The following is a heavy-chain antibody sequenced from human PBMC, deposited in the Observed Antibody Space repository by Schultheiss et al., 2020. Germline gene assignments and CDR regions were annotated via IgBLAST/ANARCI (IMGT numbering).Heavy chain of an antibody. D-gene: IGHD4-17*01. CDR1: GYTFTSYG. Sequence: ASVKVSCKASGYTFTSYGISWVRQAPGQGLEWMGWISAYNGNTNYAQKLQGRVTMTTDTSTSTAYMELRSLRSDDTAVYYCARAPPTVTNQYYYYGMDVWGQGTTVTVSS. CDR2: ISAYNGNT. CDR3: ARAPPTVTNQYYYYGMDV. J-gene: IGHJ6*02. V-gene: IGHV1-18*01.